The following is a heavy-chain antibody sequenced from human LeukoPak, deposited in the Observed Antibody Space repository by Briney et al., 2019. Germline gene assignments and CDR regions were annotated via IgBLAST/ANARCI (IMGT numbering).Heavy chain of an antibody. CDR1: GGTFSSYA. CDR3: ARADGVATVTTQFDY. V-gene: IGHV1-69*13. D-gene: IGHD4-17*01. Sequence: SVKVSCKASGGTFSSYAISWVRQAPGQGLEWMGGIIPIFGTANYAQKLQGRVTITADESTSTAYMELSSLRSEDTAVYYCARADGVATVTTQFDYWGQGTLVTVSS. J-gene: IGHJ4*02. CDR2: IIPIFGTA.